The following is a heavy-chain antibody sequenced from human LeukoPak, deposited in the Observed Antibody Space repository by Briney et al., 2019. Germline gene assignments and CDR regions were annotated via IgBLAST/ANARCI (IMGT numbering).Heavy chain of an antibody. CDR2: ISSSSSTI. CDR3: ARDASSSWYRAEYFQH. V-gene: IGHV3-48*01. CDR1: GFTFSSYS. J-gene: IGHJ1*01. D-gene: IGHD6-13*01. Sequence: GGSLSLSCAASGFTFSSYSMNWVRQAPGKGLEWVSYISSSSSTIYYADSVKGRFTISRDNAKNSLYLQMNSLRAEDTAVYYCARDASSSWYRAEYFQHWGQGTLVTVSS.